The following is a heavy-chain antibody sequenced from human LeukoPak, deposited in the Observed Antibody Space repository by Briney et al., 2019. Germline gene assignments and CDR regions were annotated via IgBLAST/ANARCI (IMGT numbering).Heavy chain of an antibody. CDR3: ASSAAAGTFHYYYGMDV. CDR1: GYTFTSYA. J-gene: IGHJ6*02. D-gene: IGHD6-13*01. V-gene: IGHV1-3*01. Sequence: ASVKVSCTASGYTFTSYAMHWVRQAPGQRLEWMGWINAGNGNTKYSQKFQGRVTITRDTSASTAYMELSSLRSEDTAVYYCASSAAAGTFHYYYGMDVWGQGTTVTVSS. CDR2: INAGNGNT.